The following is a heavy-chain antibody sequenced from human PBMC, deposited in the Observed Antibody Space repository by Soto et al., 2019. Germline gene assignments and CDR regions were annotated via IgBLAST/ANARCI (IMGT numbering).Heavy chain of an antibody. Sequence: EVQLVESGGGLVQPGGSLRLSCAASGFTVSSNYMSWVRQAPGKGLEWVSVIYSGGSTYYADSVKGRFTISRDNSKNTLYLHMNSLRAEDTAVYYCARAPADQYYYYMDVWGKGTTVTVSS. CDR1: GFTVSSNY. V-gene: IGHV3-66*01. CDR2: IYSGGST. J-gene: IGHJ6*03. CDR3: ARAPADQYYYYMDV.